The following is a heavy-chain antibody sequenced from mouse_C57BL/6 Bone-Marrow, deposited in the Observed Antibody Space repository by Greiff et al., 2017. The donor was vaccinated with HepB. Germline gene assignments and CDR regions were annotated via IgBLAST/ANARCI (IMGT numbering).Heavy chain of an antibody. CDR2: ISSGGDYI. J-gene: IGHJ1*03. CDR3: TREKTGTRYFDV. Sequence: EVKLVESGEGLVKPGGSLKLSCAASGFTFSSYAMSWVRQTPEKRLEWVAYISSGGDYIYYADTVKGRFTISRDNARNTLYLQMSSLKSEDTAMYYCTREKTGTRYFDVWGTGTTVTVSS. CDR1: GFTFSSYA. V-gene: IGHV5-9-1*02. D-gene: IGHD4-1*01.